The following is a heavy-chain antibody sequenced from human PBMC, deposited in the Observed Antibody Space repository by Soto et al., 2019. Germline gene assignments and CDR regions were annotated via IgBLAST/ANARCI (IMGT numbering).Heavy chain of an antibody. J-gene: IGHJ4*02. Sequence: QVPLVQSETEVKKPGSAVTVSCKASGGTFNTYAMNWVRQAPGQGLEWMGGIIPMFDTPRYAQKFQGRVTITVDESTTTAYMELSSLSTDDTAVYYCTRSIGSGGVIGGFDYWGQGTLDTVSS. V-gene: IGHV1-69*01. D-gene: IGHD3-16*02. CDR2: IIPMFDTP. CDR1: GGTFNTYA. CDR3: TRSIGSGGVIGGFDY.